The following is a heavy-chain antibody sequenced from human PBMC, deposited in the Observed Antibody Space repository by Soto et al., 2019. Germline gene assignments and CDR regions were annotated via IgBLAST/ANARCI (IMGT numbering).Heavy chain of an antibody. Sequence: QLQLQESGPGLVKPSETLSLTCTVSGGSISGDYWGWIRQPPGKGLEWIATIYYSGRTFYNPSLEGRVTIYVDKSRDQFSLKLTSVTAADTAVYYCARLPRTTTSGSGTDFWGQGTLVTVSS. D-gene: IGHD3-10*01. CDR3: ARLPRTTTSGSGTDF. CDR2: IYYSGRT. CDR1: GGSISGDY. V-gene: IGHV4-39*01. J-gene: IGHJ4*02.